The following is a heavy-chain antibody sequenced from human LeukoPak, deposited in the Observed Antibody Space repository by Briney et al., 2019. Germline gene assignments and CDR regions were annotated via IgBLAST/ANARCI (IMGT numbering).Heavy chain of an antibody. CDR2: IYYSGST. J-gene: IGHJ4*02. D-gene: IGHD5-18*01. CDR3: ARDLYSYNLDAEY. Sequence: SETLSLTCAVYGGSFSGYYWAWIRQPPGKGLEWIASIYYSGSTYYNPSLRSRVTISVDTSKNQFSLNLSSVTAADTAVYYCARDLYSYNLDAEYWGQGTLVTISS. CDR1: GGSFSGYY. V-gene: IGHV4-34*11.